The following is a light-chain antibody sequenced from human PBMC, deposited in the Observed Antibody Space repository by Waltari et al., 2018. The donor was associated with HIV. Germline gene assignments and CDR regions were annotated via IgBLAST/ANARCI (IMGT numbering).Light chain of an antibody. J-gene: IGLJ1*01. CDR1: SSNIGAGYD. Sequence: QSVLSQPPSVSGAPGQRVTISCTGSSSNIGAGYDVHWYQQLPGPAPKLLIYVNNNRPSGVPDRFSGSKSGTSASLAITGLQAEDEADYYCQSYDSSLSAYVFGAGTKVTVL. CDR2: VNN. CDR3: QSYDSSLSAYV. V-gene: IGLV1-40*01.